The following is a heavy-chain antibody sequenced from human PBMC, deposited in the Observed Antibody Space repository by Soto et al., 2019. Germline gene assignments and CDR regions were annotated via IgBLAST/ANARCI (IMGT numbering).Heavy chain of an antibody. CDR3: ATWQTVTTFSYYYYGMDV. CDR1: GYTLTELS. D-gene: IGHD4-17*01. J-gene: IGHJ6*04. V-gene: IGHV1-24*01. Sequence: GASVKVSCKVSGYTLTELSMHWVRQAPGKGLEWMGGFDPEDGETIYAQKFQGRVTMTEDTSTDTAYMELSSLRSEDTAVYYCATWQTVTTFSYYYYGMDVWGKGTTVTVSS. CDR2: FDPEDGET.